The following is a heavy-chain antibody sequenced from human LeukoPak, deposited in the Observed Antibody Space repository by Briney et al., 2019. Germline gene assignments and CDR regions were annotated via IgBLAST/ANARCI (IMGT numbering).Heavy chain of an antibody. CDR3: AREYYYDSSPRGFDY. CDR2: INPSGGST. D-gene: IGHD3-22*01. Sequence: ASVKVSCKASGYTFTSYYMHWVRQAPGQGLEWMGIINPSGGSTSYAQKFQGRVTMTRDMSTSTVYMELSSLRSEDTAVYYCAREYYYDSSPRGFDYWGQGTLVIVSS. V-gene: IGHV1-46*01. CDR1: GYTFTSYY. J-gene: IGHJ4*02.